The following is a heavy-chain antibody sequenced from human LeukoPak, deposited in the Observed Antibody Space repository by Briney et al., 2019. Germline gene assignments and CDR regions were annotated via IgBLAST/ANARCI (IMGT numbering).Heavy chain of an antibody. Sequence: PGGSLRLSCAASGFTFSSYSMTWVRQAPGKGLEWVSYISSSSSTIYYADSVKGRFTISGDNAKNSLYLQMNSLRAEDTAVYYCARNPGYYDSSGYNFDYWGQGTLVTVSS. D-gene: IGHD3-22*01. J-gene: IGHJ4*02. CDR1: GFTFSSYS. CDR3: ARNPGYYDSSGYNFDY. CDR2: ISSSSSTI. V-gene: IGHV3-48*01.